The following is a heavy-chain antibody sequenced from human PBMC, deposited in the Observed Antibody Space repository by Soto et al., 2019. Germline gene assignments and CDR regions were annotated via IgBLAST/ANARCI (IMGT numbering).Heavy chain of an antibody. V-gene: IGHV4-59*08. J-gene: IGHJ4*02. D-gene: IGHD2-21*02. CDR3: ARHVGYCGGDCYSKQADYYFEY. CDR1: GGSISSYY. Sequence: PSETLSLTCTVSGGSISSYYWSWIRQPPGKGLEWIGYIYYSGSTNYNPSLKSRVTISVDTSKNQFSLKLSSVTAADTAVYYCARHVGYCGGDCYSKQADYYFEYWGQGPLVTVSS. CDR2: IYYSGST.